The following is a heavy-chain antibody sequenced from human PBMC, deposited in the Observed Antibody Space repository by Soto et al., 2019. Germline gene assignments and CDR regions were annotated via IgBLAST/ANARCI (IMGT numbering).Heavy chain of an antibody. CDR1: GGSFSGYY. CDR3: ARGWGRIFDY. V-gene: IGHV4-34*01. J-gene: IGHJ4*02. CDR2: INHSGST. Sequence: SETLSLTCAVYGGSFSGYYRSWIRQPPGKGLEWIGEINHSGSTNYNPSLKSRVTLSVDTSKNQFSLNLSSVTAADTAVYYCARGWGRIFDYWGQGTLVAVSS. D-gene: IGHD7-27*01.